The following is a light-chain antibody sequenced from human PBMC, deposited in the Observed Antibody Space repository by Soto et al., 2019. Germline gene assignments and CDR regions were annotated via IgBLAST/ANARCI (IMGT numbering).Light chain of an antibody. Sequence: QSARTQPASVSGSPGQSITISCTGTSSDVGGYNYVSWYQQHPVKAPKLMIYDVTNRPSGVSDRFSGSKSGNTASLTISGLQAEDEADYYCSSYTSSSPPYVFGTGTKVTVL. V-gene: IGLV2-14*01. CDR3: SSYTSSSPPYV. CDR1: SSDVGGYNY. J-gene: IGLJ1*01. CDR2: DVT.